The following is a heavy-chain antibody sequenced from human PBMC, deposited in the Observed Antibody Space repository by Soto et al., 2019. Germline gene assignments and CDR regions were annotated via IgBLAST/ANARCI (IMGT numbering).Heavy chain of an antibody. CDR2: IYYSGST. Sequence: QLQLQESGPGLVKPSETLSLTCTVSGDSISSSSSYWAWIRQPPGKGLEWMGSIYYSGSTHYNSSRMRRVTISVATSKSQFSLRLTSGTAADAAVYYCSRNTSILFDFWGQGTLVTVSS. CDR3: SRNTSILFDF. CDR1: GDSISSSSSY. V-gene: IGHV4-39*01. J-gene: IGHJ4*02.